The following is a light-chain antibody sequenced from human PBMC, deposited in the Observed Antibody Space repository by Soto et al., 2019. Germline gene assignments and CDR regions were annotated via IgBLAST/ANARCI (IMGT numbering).Light chain of an antibody. CDR2: AAS. CDR1: QTVSNTY. Sequence: EIVLTQSPGTLSLSPGERATLYCRASQTVSNTYLAWYQQRPGQAPRLLIYAASSRATGIPDRFSGSGSGTDFTLTISRLEPEDFAVYYCQQYGSSPRTFGQGTKV. J-gene: IGKJ1*01. CDR3: QQYGSSPRT. V-gene: IGKV3-20*01.